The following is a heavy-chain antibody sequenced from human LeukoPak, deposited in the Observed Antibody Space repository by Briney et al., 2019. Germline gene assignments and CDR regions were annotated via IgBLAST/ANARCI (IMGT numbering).Heavy chain of an antibody. D-gene: IGHD2-2*01. CDR3: ARGIVHCSSTSCHDAFDI. J-gene: IGHJ3*02. V-gene: IGHV1-2*02. CDR1: GYTFTGYY. Sequence: ASVKVSCKASGYTFTGYYMHWVRQAPGQGLEWMGWINPNISVTNYAQKFQGRVTMTRDTSISTAYMELSSLRSEDTAVYYCARGIVHCSSTSCHDAFDIWGQGTMVTVSS. CDR2: INPNISVT.